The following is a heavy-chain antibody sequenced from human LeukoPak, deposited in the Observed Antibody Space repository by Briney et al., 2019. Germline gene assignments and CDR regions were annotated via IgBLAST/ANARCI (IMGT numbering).Heavy chain of an antibody. J-gene: IGHJ4*02. CDR3: VRDLGGRSGH. CDR1: GFTFSSNW. Sequence: GGSLRLSCAASGFTFSSNWMHWVSQAPGKGLVWVSRINEDGSTTNYADSVKVRSTIFRDNAKNTLYLQMNSLRAEDTAVYYCVRDLGGRSGHWGQGTLVTVSS. CDR2: INEDGSTT. V-gene: IGHV3-74*01. D-gene: IGHD1-26*01.